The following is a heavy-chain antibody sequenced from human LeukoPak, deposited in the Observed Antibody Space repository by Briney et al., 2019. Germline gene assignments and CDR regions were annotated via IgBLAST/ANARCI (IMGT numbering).Heavy chain of an antibody. CDR1: GFTFSSYG. CDR3: AKDHGSERYFDY. J-gene: IGHJ4*02. CDR2: ISYGGSNK. V-gene: IGHV3-30*18. D-gene: IGHD3-10*01. Sequence: PGRSLRLSCAASGFTFSSYGMHWVRQAPGKGLEWVAVISYGGSNKYYADSVKGRFTISRDNSKNTLYLQMNSLRAEDTAVYYCAKDHGSERYFDYWGQGTLVTVSS.